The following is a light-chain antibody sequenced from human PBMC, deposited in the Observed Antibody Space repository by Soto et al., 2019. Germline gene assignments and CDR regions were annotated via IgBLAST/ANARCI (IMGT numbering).Light chain of an antibody. CDR3: QQYGSSPPYT. V-gene: IGKV3-20*01. Sequence: EVVLTQSPGTLSLSPGERATLSCRASQSVTNNYFAWYQQKPGQGPRLLIFGSSDRATGIPDRFSGSGSGTDFTLPICSLEPEDFAVYYCQQYGSSPPYTFGQGTKLEIK. J-gene: IGKJ2*01. CDR2: GSS. CDR1: QSVTNNY.